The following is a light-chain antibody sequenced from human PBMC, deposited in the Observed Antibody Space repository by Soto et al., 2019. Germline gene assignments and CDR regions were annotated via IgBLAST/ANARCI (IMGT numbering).Light chain of an antibody. J-gene: IGLJ1*01. CDR3: SSYTSTSTLCV. CDR1: SRDVGGYNY. CDR2: DVS. V-gene: IGLV2-14*01. Sequence: QSVLTQPASVSGSPGQSITISCTGTSRDVGGYNYVSWYQQHPGKAPKLMIYDVSNRPSGVSNRFSGSKSSNTASLTISGLQVEDEADYYCSSYTSTSTLCVFGTGTKATVL.